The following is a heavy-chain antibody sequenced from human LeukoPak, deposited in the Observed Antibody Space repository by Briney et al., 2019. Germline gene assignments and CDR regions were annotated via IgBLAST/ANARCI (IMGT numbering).Heavy chain of an antibody. J-gene: IGHJ3*02. V-gene: IGHV1-69*05. Sequence: SVKVSCKASGGTFSSYAIGWVRQAPGQGLEWMGGIIPIFGTANYAQKFQGRVTITTDESTSTAYMELSSLRSEDTAVYYCAGGRWLQLGDAFDIWGQGTMVTVSS. CDR3: AGGRWLQLGDAFDI. D-gene: IGHD5-24*01. CDR1: GGTFSSYA. CDR2: IIPIFGTA.